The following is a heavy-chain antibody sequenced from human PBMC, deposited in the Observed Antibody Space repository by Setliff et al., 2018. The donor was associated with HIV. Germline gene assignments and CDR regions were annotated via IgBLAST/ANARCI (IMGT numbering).Heavy chain of an antibody. CDR2: ISSKRTSI. CDR3: AKDPRAAVATICDY. V-gene: IGHV3-48*01. CDR1: GFTFGDFC. Sequence: PGGSLRLSCETSGFTFGDFCMNWVRQAPGKGLEWISYISSKRTSIYYADSVKGRFTISRDNDRNSLYLQMNGLRAEDTAVYYCAKDPRAAVATICDYWGQGTLVTVSS. J-gene: IGHJ4*02. D-gene: IGHD5-12*01.